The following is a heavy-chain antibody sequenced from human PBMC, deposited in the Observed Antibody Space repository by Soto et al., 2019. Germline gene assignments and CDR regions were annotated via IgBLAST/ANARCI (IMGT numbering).Heavy chain of an antibody. CDR3: ATPRESSIAAHGFDY. CDR2: IYPGDSDT. CDR1: GYSFTSYW. J-gene: IGHJ4*02. D-gene: IGHD6-6*01. Sequence: PGESVKISCKGSGYSFTSYWIGWVRQMPGKGLEWMGIIYPGDSDTRYSPSFQGQVTISADKSISTAYLQWSSLKASDTAMYYCATPRESSIAAHGFDYWGQGTLVTVSS. V-gene: IGHV5-51*01.